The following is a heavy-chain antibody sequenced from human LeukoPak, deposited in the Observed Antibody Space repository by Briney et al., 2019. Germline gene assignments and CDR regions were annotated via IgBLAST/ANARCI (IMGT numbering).Heavy chain of an antibody. CDR3: TTDLGDYGDYLRE. CDR2: IKSKTAGGTT. Sequence: PGGSLRLSCAASGFTFNNAWMSWIRQAPGKGLEWVGRIKSKTAGGTTDYPAPVKGRFVISRDDSKNMLFLQMNSLKTEDTALYYCTTDLGDYGDYLREWGQGTLVTVSS. D-gene: IGHD4-17*01. V-gene: IGHV3-15*01. J-gene: IGHJ4*02. CDR1: GFTFNNAW.